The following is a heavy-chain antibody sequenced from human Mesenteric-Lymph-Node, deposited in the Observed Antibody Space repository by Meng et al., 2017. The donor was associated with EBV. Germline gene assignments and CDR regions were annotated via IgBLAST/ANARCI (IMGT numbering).Heavy chain of an antibody. J-gene: IGHJ5*02. CDR1: GGSFSDYY. CDR2: INHGGGA. D-gene: IGHD3-10*01. V-gene: IGHV4-34*01. Sequence: QVQLQQWGAVLLKPSESPSLTSAVYGGSFSDYYWTWIRQPPGKGLEWIGEINHGGGAIYNPPLKSRVTISVDTSKNQFSLKLSSVTAADTAVYYCARLGGYASGTYYPIDPWGQGTLVTVYS. CDR3: ARLGGYASGTYYPIDP.